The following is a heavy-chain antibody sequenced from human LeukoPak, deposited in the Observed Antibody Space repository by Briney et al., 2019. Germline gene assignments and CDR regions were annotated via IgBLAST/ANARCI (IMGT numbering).Heavy chain of an antibody. CDR3: VGGPYYYDSSGRGY. CDR1: GFTFSSYA. J-gene: IGHJ4*02. Sequence: GGSLRLSCVASGFTFSSYAMSWVRQAPGKGLEWVSAISGSGGSTYYADSVKGRFTISRDNSKNTLYLQMNSLRAEDTAVYYCVGGPYYYDSSGRGYWGQGTLVTVSS. D-gene: IGHD3-22*01. V-gene: IGHV3-23*01. CDR2: ISGSGGST.